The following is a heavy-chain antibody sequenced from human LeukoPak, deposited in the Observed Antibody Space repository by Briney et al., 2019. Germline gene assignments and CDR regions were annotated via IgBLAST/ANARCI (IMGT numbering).Heavy chain of an antibody. CDR3: ARDLGIYVRTPDY. CDR2: INPNSGGT. V-gene: IGHV1-2*02. CDR1: GYTFTGYY. Sequence: GASVKVSCKASGYTFTGYYMHWVRQAPGQGLEWMGWINPNSGGTNYAQKFQGRVTMTRDTSISTAYMELSRLRSDDTAVYYCARDLGIYVRTPDYWGQGTLVTVSS. J-gene: IGHJ4*02. D-gene: IGHD2/OR15-2a*01.